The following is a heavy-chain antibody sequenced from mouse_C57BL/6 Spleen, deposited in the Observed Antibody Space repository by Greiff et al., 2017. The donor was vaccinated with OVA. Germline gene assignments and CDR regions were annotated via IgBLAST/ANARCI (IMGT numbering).Heavy chain of an antibody. CDR2: INPNNGGT. CDR3: ARSPPYGNAFAY. CDR1: GYTFTDYN. D-gene: IGHD2-1*01. J-gene: IGHJ3*01. V-gene: IGHV1-22*01. Sequence: EVQLQQSGPELVKPGASVKMSCKASGYTFTDYNMHWVKQSHGKSLEWIGYINPNNGGTSYNQKFKGKATLTVNKSSSTAYMELRSLTSEDSAVYYCARSPPYGNAFAYWGQGALVTVSA.